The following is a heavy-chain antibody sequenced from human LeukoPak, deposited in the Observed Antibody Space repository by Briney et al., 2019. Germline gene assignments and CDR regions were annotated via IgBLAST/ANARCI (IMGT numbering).Heavy chain of an antibody. CDR1: GYSFGNYF. D-gene: IGHD6-6*01. CDR3: ARHRSDSYSSPIDY. J-gene: IGHJ4*02. CDR2: VSPSDSDT. V-gene: IGHV5-51*01. Sequence: GESLKISCKGSGYSFGNYFIGWVRQMPGKGLEWMAIVSPSDSDTRYCPSFRGQVTISADKSISTVFLQWSSLGASDTAMYYCARHRSDSYSSPIDYWGQGTLVTVSS.